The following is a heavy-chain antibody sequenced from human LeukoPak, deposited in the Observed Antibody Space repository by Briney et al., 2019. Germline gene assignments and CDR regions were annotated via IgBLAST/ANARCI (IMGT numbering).Heavy chain of an antibody. CDR1: GLPVSRNK. CDR2: IYSGGST. CDR3: ARGYTSGYYTGHYFDY. Sequence: PGGSLRLSCEPSGLPVSRNKMSWVRKPPGKGLGWASFIYSGGSTYYADSVKGRFTISRDNSKNTLYLQMNSLRAEDTALYYCARGYTSGYYTGHYFDYWGQGTLVTVSS. J-gene: IGHJ4*02. D-gene: IGHD3-3*01. V-gene: IGHV3-53*01.